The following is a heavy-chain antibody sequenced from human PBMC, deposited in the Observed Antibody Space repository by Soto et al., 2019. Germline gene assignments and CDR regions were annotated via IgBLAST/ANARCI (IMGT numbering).Heavy chain of an antibody. CDR2: ISAHNGNT. V-gene: IGHV1-18*01. Sequence: QVHLVQSGAEVKKPGASVKVSCKGSGYAFTTYGITWVRQAPGQGLAWMGWISAHNGNTNSAQKLQGRVTVTRDTSTSTAYMELRSLRTDDTAVYYCARGRYGDYWGQGALVTVSS. J-gene: IGHJ4*02. CDR3: ARGRYGDY. CDR1: GYAFTTYG. D-gene: IGHD1-1*01.